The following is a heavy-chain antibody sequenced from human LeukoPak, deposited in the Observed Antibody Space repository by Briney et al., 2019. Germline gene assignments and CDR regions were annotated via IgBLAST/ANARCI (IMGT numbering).Heavy chain of an antibody. J-gene: IGHJ4*02. CDR3: AAGGNYGDYFDY. V-gene: IGHV4-59*08. D-gene: IGHD4-17*01. Sequence: PSETLSLTCTVSGGSISSYYWSWIRQPPGKGLEWVGYIYYSGSTNYNPSLKSRVTISVDTSKNQFSLKLSFVTAADTAVYYCAAGGNYGDYFDYWGQGTLVTVSS. CDR1: GGSISSYY. CDR2: IYYSGST.